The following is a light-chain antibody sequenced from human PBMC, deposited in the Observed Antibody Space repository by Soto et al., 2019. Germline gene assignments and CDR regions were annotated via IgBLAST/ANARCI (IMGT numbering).Light chain of an antibody. V-gene: IGKV1-5*03. CDR2: KAS. CDR3: QQYRLNSLT. J-gene: IGKJ4*01. CDR1: QSVSSW. Sequence: DIQMTQSPSTLSASVGDRVTITCRASQSVSSWLAWYQQKPGEVPKLLIYKASSLESGVPSRFSGRRSGTEFTLTISSLQPADFVTYYCQQYRLNSLTFGGETKVEIK.